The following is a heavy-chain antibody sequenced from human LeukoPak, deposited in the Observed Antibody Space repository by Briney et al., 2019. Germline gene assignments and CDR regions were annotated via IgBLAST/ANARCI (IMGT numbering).Heavy chain of an antibody. J-gene: IGHJ4*02. CDR1: GYTFTGYY. V-gene: IGHV1-2*06. CDR3: ARGSMVRGVIYSMAY. D-gene: IGHD3-10*01. CDR2: INPNSGGT. Sequence: ASVKVSCKASGYTFTGYYMHWVRQAPGQGLEWMGRINPNSGGTNYAQKFQGRVTMTRDTSISTAYMELSRLRSDDTAVYYCARGSMVRGVIYSMAYWGQGTLVTVSS.